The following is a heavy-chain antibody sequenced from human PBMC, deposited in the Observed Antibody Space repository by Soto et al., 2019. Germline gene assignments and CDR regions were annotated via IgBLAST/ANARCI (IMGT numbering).Heavy chain of an antibody. CDR2: ISYDGSNK. V-gene: IGHV3-30-3*01. D-gene: IGHD1-1*01. Sequence: GSLRLSCAASGFTFSSYAMHWVRQAPGKGLEWVAVISYDGSNKYYADSVKGRFTISRDNSKNTLYLQMNSLRAEDTAVYYCAREYTSSGRAFDIWGQGTMVTVSS. CDR1: GFTFSSYA. J-gene: IGHJ3*02. CDR3: AREYTSSGRAFDI.